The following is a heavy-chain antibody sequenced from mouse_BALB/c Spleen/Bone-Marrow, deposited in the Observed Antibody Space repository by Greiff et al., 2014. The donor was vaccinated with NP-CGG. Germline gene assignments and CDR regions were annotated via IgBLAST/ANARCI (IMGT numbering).Heavy chain of an antibody. CDR2: INNNGGST. D-gene: IGHD1-1*01. V-gene: IGHV5-6-3*01. CDR3: ARVYGWYFDV. Sequence: VQLKESGGGLVQPGGSLKLSCVASGFTFSSYGMSRVRQTPDKRLELVATINNNGGSTYYPDSVKGQFTISRDNAKNTLYLQMSSLKSEDTAMYYCARVYGWYFDVWGAGTTVTVSS. CDR1: GFTFSSYG. J-gene: IGHJ1*01.